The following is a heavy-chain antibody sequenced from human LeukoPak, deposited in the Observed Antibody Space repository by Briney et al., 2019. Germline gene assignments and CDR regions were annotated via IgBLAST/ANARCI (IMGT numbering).Heavy chain of an antibody. CDR2: IKQDGSEK. D-gene: IGHD3-3*01. V-gene: IGHV3-7*01. CDR1: GFTFSSYW. J-gene: IGHJ4*02. CDR3: ARRRLFLEWLLSIPDFDY. Sequence: GGSLRLSCAASGFTFSSYWMSWVRQAPGKGLEWVANIKQDGSEKYYVDSVKGRFTISRDNAKNSLYLQMNSLRAEDTAVYYCARRRLFLEWLLSIPDFDYWGQGTLVTVSS.